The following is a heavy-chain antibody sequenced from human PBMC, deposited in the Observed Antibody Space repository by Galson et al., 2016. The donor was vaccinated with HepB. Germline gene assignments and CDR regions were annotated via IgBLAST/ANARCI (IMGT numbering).Heavy chain of an antibody. CDR2: IIPIFGTA. V-gene: IGHV1-69*13. CDR3: ARGLGTIFGVVITDYYYYGMGV. J-gene: IGHJ6*02. Sequence: SVKVSCKASGYTFTSYYMHWVRQAPGQGLEWMGGIIPIFGTANYAQKFQGRVTITADESTSTAYMELSSLRSEDTAVYYCARGLGTIFGVVITDYYYYGMGVWGQGTTVTVSS. D-gene: IGHD3-3*01. CDR1: GYTFTSYY.